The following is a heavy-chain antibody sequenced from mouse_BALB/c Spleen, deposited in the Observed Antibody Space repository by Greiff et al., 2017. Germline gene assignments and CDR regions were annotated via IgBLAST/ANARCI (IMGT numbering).Heavy chain of an antibody. V-gene: IGHV1-7*01. CDR2: INPSTGYT. Sequence: QVHVKQSGAELAKPGASVKMSCKASGYTFTSYWMHWVKQRPGQGLEWIGYINPSTGYTEYNQKFKDKATLTADKSSSTAYMQLSSLTSEDSAVYYCARSTMITTAYWYFDVWGAGTTVTVSS. CDR1: GYTFTSYW. J-gene: IGHJ1*01. CDR3: ARSTMITTAYWYFDV. D-gene: IGHD2-4*01.